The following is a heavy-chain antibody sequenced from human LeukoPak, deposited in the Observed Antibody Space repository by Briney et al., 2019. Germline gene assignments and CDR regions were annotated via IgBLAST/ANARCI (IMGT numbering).Heavy chain of an antibody. CDR3: ARAPLGWELLRGDYYFDY. CDR1: GGSISSGGYS. D-gene: IGHD1-26*01. Sequence: SETLSLTCAVSGGSISSGGYSWSWIRQPPGKGLEWIGYIYHSGSTYYNPSLKSRVTISVDRSKNQFSLKLSSVTAADTAVYYCARAPLGWELLRGDYYFDYWGQGTLVAVSS. J-gene: IGHJ4*02. V-gene: IGHV4-30-2*01. CDR2: IYHSGST.